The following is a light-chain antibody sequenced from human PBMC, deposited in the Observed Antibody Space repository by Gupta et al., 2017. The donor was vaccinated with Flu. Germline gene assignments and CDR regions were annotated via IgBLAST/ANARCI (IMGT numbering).Light chain of an antibody. CDR3: QQPSDWPMYT. CDR2: DAS. Sequence: EVILTQSPATLSLSPGERAVLGCRASQSVSPSIAWYQQKRGQAPRLLMFDASGRADGDQARFSGSGSGKDLTLTSSTLELEDFAVYYCQQPSDWPMYTFGQGTKLEIK. V-gene: IGKV3-11*01. J-gene: IGKJ2*01. CDR1: QSVSPS.